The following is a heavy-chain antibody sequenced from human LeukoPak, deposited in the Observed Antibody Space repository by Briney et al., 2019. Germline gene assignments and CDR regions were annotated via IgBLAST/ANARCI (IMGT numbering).Heavy chain of an antibody. CDR3: ARGSGSSSATALDH. CDR2: IWYDGSDK. Sequence: GRSLTLSCAPSGFLFSTDGMHWVRQAPGKGLWRVSVIWYDGSDKYYADSVKGRFTISRDNFKSTLYLQMNSLRADDTAVYYCARGSGSSSATALDHWGQGTLVTVSS. CDR1: GFLFSTDG. J-gene: IGHJ5*02. V-gene: IGHV3-33*01. D-gene: IGHD2-21*02.